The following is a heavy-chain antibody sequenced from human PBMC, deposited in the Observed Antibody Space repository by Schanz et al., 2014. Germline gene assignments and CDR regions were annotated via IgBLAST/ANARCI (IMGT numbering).Heavy chain of an antibody. CDR1: GFSFSDYG. J-gene: IGHJ6*02. CDR2: ISYHGSEK. CDR3: ARRITGTHHNPYYHGMDV. Sequence: QVQLVESGGSVVQPGRSLRLSCAGSGFSFSDYGMHWVRQAPGRGLEWVAVISYHGSEKYYADSVKGRFTISRDNSKNALYLQMNSLRAEDTAVYYCARRITGTHHNPYYHGMDVWGQGTTVTVSS. D-gene: IGHD1-20*01. V-gene: IGHV3-30*03.